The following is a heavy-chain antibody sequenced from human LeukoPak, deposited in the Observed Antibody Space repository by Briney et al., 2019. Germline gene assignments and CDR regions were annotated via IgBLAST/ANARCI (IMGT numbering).Heavy chain of an antibody. CDR3: AIARVTMIVVVTLRY. D-gene: IGHD3-22*01. Sequence: ASVKVSCKASGYTFTGYYMHWVRQAPGQGLEWMGRINPNSGGTNYAQKFQGRVTMTRDTSISTAYMELSRLRSDDTAVCYCAIARVTMIVVVTLRYWGQGTLVTVSS. J-gene: IGHJ4*02. CDR1: GYTFTGYY. CDR2: INPNSGGT. V-gene: IGHV1-2*06.